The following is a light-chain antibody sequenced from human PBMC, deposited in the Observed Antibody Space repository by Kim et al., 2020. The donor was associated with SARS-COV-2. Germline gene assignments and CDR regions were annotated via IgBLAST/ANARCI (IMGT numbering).Light chain of an antibody. CDR1: QSISSY. J-gene: IGKJ1*01. Sequence: DIQMTQSPSSLSASVGDRVTITCRASQSISSYLNWYQQKPGKAPKLLIYAASSLQGGVPSRFSGSGSGTDFTLTISSLQPEDFATYYCQQSYSTPPTFGLGTKVDIK. CDR2: AAS. V-gene: IGKV1-39*01. CDR3: QQSYSTPPT.